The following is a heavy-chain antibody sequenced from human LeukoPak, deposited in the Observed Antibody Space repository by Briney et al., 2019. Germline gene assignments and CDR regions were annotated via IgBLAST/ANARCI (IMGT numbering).Heavy chain of an antibody. CDR3: ARAIGSNFGNYFDY. CDR1: GGTFSSYA. D-gene: IGHD4-11*01. V-gene: IGHV1-69*05. CDR2: IIPIFGTA. J-gene: IGHJ4*02. Sequence: GASVKVSCKASGGTFSSYAISWVRQAPGQGLEWMGGIIPIFGTANYVQKFQGRVTITTDESTSTAYMELSSLRSEDTAVYYCARAIGSNFGNYFDYWGQGTLVTVSS.